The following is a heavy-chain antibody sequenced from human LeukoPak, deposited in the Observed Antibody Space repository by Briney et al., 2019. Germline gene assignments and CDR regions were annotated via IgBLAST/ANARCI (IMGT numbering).Heavy chain of an antibody. CDR3: ARGDKVVAADYYYYMDV. J-gene: IGHJ6*03. Sequence: PGRSLRLSCAASGFIFSSYGMHWVRQAPGKGLEWVAVISYDGGNISYTDSVKGRFTISRDNSKNTVYLQMNSLRAEDTAVYYCARGDKVVAADYYYYMDVWGKGTTVTISS. D-gene: IGHD2-15*01. V-gene: IGHV3-30*03. CDR1: GFIFSSYG. CDR2: ISYDGGNI.